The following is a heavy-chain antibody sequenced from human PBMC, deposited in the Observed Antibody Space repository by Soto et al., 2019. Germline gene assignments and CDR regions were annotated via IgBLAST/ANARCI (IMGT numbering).Heavy chain of an antibody. CDR3: ARDNGYSYGYTLDQ. D-gene: IGHD5-18*01. V-gene: IGHV4-39*07. J-gene: IGHJ4*02. CDR1: GGSISSSGYY. Sequence: PSETLSLTCTVSGGSISSSGYYWGWIRQPPGKGLEWIGTIYYSGSTYYNPSLKSRVTISVDTSKNQFSLKLSSVTAADTAVYYCARDNGYSYGYTLDQWGQGTLVTVS. CDR2: IYYSGST.